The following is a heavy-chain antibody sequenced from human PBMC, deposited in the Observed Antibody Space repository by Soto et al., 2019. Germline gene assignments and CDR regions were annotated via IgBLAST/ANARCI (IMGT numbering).Heavy chain of an antibody. D-gene: IGHD2-15*01. Sequence: QVQLVESGGGVVQPGRSLRLSCAASGFPFSSYGMHWVRQAPGKGLEWVAHISYDGSNKHYTDSVKGRFTISRDNSKNLLYLQMSSLRAADPAVYYCAGGQYYFDSCGQGTRVSVSS. J-gene: IGHJ4*02. CDR1: GFPFSSYG. V-gene: IGHV3-30*03. CDR2: ISYDGSNK. CDR3: AGGQYYFDS.